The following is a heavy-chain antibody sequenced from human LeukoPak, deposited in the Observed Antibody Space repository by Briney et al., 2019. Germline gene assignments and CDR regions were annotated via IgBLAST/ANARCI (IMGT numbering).Heavy chain of an antibody. Sequence: SETLSLTCTVSGDSISADYWSWIRQPPGKGLEWIGYIYYSGRATYNPSLKSRVTISIDMSKSQFSLTLTSVTAADTAVYYCARVAYGSSWFDPWGQGTLVIVSS. CDR3: ARVAYGSSWFDP. CDR1: GDSISADY. D-gene: IGHD2-2*01. J-gene: IGHJ5*02. CDR2: IYYSGRA. V-gene: IGHV4-59*01.